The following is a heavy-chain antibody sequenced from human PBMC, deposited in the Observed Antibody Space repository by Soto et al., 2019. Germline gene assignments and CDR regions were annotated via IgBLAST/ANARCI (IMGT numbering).Heavy chain of an antibody. V-gene: IGHV4-34*01. D-gene: IGHD2-15*01. CDR3: ARGAVVAATDY. CDR2: INHSGST. CDR1: GGSFSGYY. Sequence: PSETLSLTCAVYGGSFSGYYWSWIRQPPGKGLEWIGVINHSGSTNYNPSLKSRVTISVDTSENQFSLKLSSVTAADTAVYYCARGAVVAATDYWGQGTLVTVSS. J-gene: IGHJ4*02.